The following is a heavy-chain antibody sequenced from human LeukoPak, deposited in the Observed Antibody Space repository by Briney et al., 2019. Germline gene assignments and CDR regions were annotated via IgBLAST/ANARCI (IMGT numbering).Heavy chain of an antibody. Sequence: PSQALSLTCTVSGGSISSGSYYWSWIRQPAGKGLEWIGRIYTSGSTNYNPSLKSRVTISVDTSKNQFSLKLSSVTAADTAVFYCTKGDPVSGINVRTFDFWGQGTLVTVSS. CDR2: IYTSGST. CDR1: GGSISSGSYY. J-gene: IGHJ4*02. D-gene: IGHD6-25*01. CDR3: TKGDPVSGINVRTFDF. V-gene: IGHV4-61*02.